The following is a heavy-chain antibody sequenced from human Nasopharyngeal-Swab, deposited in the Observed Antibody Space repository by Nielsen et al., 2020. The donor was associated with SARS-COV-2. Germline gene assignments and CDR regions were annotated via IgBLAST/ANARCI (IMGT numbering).Heavy chain of an antibody. Sequence: SETLSLTCTVSGGSISSFYWNWIQLSPGKGLEWIGYIYSTEITKYNPSLGSRVTMSGDTSKNQVYLKLKSLTAADTAVYYCARGPYSRSSLWVHWGQGTLVTVSS. CDR1: GGSISSFY. CDR2: IYSTEIT. J-gene: IGHJ4*02. D-gene: IGHD6-6*01. CDR3: ARGPYSRSSLWVH. V-gene: IGHV4-59*01.